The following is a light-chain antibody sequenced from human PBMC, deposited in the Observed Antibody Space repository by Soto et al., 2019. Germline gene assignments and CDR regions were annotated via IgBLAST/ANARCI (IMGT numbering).Light chain of an antibody. CDR1: SSNIGSNY. J-gene: IGLJ2*01. CDR3: ATWDDSVSGPV. V-gene: IGLV1-47*01. Sequence: QTVVTQPPSASGTPGQRVTISCSGSSSNIGSNYVYWYHQLPGTAPKLLIYKSTQRPSGVPDRFSGSKSGTSASLAISGLRSEDEADYYCATWDDSVSGPVFGGGTKLTVL. CDR2: KST.